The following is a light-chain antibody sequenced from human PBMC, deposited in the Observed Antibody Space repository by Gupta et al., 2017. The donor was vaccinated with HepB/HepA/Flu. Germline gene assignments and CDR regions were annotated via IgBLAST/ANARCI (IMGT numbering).Light chain of an antibody. CDR2: EVS. CDR1: SSDVGGYNY. CDR3: SSYTSSNTLEV. V-gene: IGLV2-14*01. Sequence: SALSQPAPPSGSPGPSLTPSCTRNSSDVGGYNYVSWYQHHPGKAPKLMIYEVSNRPSGVSNRFSGSKSGNTASLTISGLQAEDEADYYCSSYTSSNTLEVFGGGTKLTVL. J-gene: IGLJ2*01.